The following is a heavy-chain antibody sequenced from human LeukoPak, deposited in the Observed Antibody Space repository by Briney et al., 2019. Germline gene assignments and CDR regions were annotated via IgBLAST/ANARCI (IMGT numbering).Heavy chain of an antibody. Sequence: SETLSLTCAVYGGSFSGYYWSWIRQPPGKGLEWIGEINHSGGTNYNPSLKSRATISVDTSKNQFSLKLSSVTAADMAVYYCARRHYDFWSGSPHFDYWGQGTLVTVSS. J-gene: IGHJ4*02. CDR3: ARRHYDFWSGSPHFDY. CDR2: INHSGGT. CDR1: GGSFSGYY. D-gene: IGHD3-3*01. V-gene: IGHV4-34*01.